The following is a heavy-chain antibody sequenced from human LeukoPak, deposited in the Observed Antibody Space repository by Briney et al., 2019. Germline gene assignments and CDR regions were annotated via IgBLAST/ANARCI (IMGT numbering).Heavy chain of an antibody. Sequence: SVKVSCKASGGTFSSYAISWVRQAPGQGLEWMGGIIPIFGTANYAQKFQGRVTITTDESTNTAYMELSSLRSEDTAVYYCGRLTVVPAARIDYGGQGTLVTVS. J-gene: IGHJ4*02. V-gene: IGHV1-69*05. CDR3: GRLTVVPAARIDY. D-gene: IGHD2-2*01. CDR1: GGTFSSYA. CDR2: IIPIFGTA.